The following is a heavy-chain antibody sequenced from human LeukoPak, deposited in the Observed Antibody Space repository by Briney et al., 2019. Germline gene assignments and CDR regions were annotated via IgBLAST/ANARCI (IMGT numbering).Heavy chain of an antibody. D-gene: IGHD3-10*01. J-gene: IGHJ4*02. Sequence: GGSLRLSCAASGFTFSSYSMNWVRQAPGKGLEWVSSISSSSSYIYYAESVKGRFTISRDNAKNSLYRQMNSLRAEDTAVYYCASYGPRGFDYWGQGTLVTVSS. CDR1: GFTFSSYS. V-gene: IGHV3-21*01. CDR2: ISSSSSYI. CDR3: ASYGPRGFDY.